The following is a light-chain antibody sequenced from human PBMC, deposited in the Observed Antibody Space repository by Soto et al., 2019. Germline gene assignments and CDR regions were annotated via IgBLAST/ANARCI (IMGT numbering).Light chain of an antibody. CDR1: QGISTY. CDR3: QQYNSYSWT. J-gene: IGKJ1*01. CDR2: AAS. V-gene: IGKV1-16*01. Sequence: DIQLTQSPSSLSASVGDRVTITCRASQGISTYLNWYQQRPGKAPKLLIYAASSLQSGVPSRFSGSRSGTEFTLTISSLQPDDFATYYCQQYNSYSWTFGQGTKVDIK.